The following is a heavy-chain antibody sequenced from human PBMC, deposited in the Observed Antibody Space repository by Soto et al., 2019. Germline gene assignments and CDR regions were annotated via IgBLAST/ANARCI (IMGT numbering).Heavy chain of an antibody. CDR2: IRYDGSNK. CDR1: GFTFSSYG. V-gene: IGHV3-33*01. CDR3: ARDLPYCSSTSCPTGMDV. Sequence: GGSLRLSCAASGFTFSSYGMHWVRQAPGKGLEWVAVIRYDGSNKYYADSVKGRFTISRDNSKNTLYLQMNSLRAEDTAVYYCARDLPYCSSTSCPTGMDVWGQGTTVTVS. J-gene: IGHJ6*02. D-gene: IGHD2-2*01.